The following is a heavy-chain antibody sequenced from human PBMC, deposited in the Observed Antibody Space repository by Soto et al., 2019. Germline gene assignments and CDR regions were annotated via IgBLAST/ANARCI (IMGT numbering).Heavy chain of an antibody. D-gene: IGHD3-22*01. CDR3: ARGDSRLDY. V-gene: IGHV3-33*01. CDR2: IWYDGSNK. J-gene: IGHJ4*02. Sequence: QVQLVESGGGVVQPGRSLRLSCAASGFTFSSYGMHWVRQTPGKGLECVAVIWYDGSNKYYADSVKGRFTISRDNSKNTLYLQMNSLRAEDTAVYYCARGDSRLDYWGQGTLVTVSS. CDR1: GFTFSSYG.